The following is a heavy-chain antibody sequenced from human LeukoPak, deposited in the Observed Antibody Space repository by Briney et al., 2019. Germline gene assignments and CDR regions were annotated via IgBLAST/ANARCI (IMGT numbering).Heavy chain of an antibody. Sequence: SETLSLTCTVSDYSISSGYYWGWIRQPPGKGLEWIGSMYYSGSTYYNPSLKSRVRVSVDTSKNQFSLKVTSVTAADTAVYYCARSYDFWSGYYPWSGHPFDYWGQGTLVTVSS. CDR1: DYSISSGYY. CDR2: MYYSGST. V-gene: IGHV4-38-2*02. CDR3: ARSYDFWSGYYPWSGHPFDY. J-gene: IGHJ4*02. D-gene: IGHD3-3*01.